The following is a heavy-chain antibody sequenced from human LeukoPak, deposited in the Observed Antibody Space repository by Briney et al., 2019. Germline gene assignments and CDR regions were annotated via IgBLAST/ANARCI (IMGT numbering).Heavy chain of an antibody. J-gene: IGHJ4*02. CDR2: IYHSGST. Sequence: SETLSLTCTVSGGSISGYYWTWIRQPPGKGLEWIGEIYHSGSTNYNPSLKSRVTISVDKSKNQFSLKLSSVTAADTAVYYCARLTMVRGVIIFKYFDYWGQGTLVTVSS. CDR1: GGSISGYY. CDR3: ARLTMVRGVIIFKYFDY. D-gene: IGHD3-10*01. V-gene: IGHV4-59*12.